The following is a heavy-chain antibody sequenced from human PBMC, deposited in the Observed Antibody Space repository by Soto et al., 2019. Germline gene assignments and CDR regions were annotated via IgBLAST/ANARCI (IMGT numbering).Heavy chain of an antibody. CDR2: VSYSVST. V-gene: IGHV4-59*08. J-gene: IGHJ5*02. Sequence: SETLSLTCSLSGGAIGGYYWSWIRQPPGKALEWIGYVSYSVSTDYHPSLKSRVSISIDTSKNQFSLKMISVTAADTAVYYCARHGSDSGWFFFYPWGQGAMVTFS. D-gene: IGHD6-19*01. CDR1: GGAIGGYY. CDR3: ARHGSDSGWFFFYP.